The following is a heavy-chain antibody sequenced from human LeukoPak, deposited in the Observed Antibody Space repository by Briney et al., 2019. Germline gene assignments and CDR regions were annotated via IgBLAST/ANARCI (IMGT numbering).Heavy chain of an antibody. V-gene: IGHV3-74*01. CDR1: GFSISQFW. CDR3: ARGSWDRTYDY. J-gene: IGHJ4*02. D-gene: IGHD1-26*01. Sequence: QPGGSLRLSCAASGFSISQFWMHWVRQAPGKGLEWVSRTNSDGSNANYADSVKGRFTISRDNARNTLYLQMNSLRVEDTAVYYCARGSWDRTYDYWGQGTLVTVSS. CDR2: TNSDGSNA.